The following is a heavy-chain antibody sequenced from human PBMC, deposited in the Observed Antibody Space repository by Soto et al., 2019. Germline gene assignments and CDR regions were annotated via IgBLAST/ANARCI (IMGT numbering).Heavy chain of an antibody. J-gene: IGHJ5*02. CDR3: ARQDVVLPPDIPEFDP. CDR2: ISAYNGKT. V-gene: IGHV1-18*04. D-gene: IGHD2-2*02. CDR1: GYTFTSYG. Sequence: GASVKVSCKASGYTFTSYGISWVRQAPGQGLEWMGRISAYNGKTNYAQKLQGRVTMTTDTSTSTAYMELRSLRSDDTAVYYCARQDVVLPPDIPEFDPWGKGTLVTVSS.